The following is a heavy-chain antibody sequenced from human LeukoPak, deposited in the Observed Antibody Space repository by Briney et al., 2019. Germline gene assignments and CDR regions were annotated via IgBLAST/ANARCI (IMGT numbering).Heavy chain of an antibody. CDR1: GGSIIDYY. V-gene: IGHV4-34*01. CDR2: INHSGSI. D-gene: IGHD6-13*01. CDR3: ERGARFPERYSSSWYWNY. Sequence: SETLSLTCAVYGGSIIDYYWSWIRQPPGKGLEWIGEINHSGSINYNPSLKSRVTISLDTSKNQFSLKLNSVTAADTAVYYCERGARFPERYSSSWYWNYWGQGTLVTVSS. J-gene: IGHJ4*02.